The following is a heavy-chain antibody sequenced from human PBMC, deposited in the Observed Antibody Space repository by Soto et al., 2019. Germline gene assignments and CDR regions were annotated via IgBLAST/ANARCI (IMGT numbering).Heavy chain of an antibody. Sequence: SETLSLTCTVSGGSISSYYWSWIRQPPGKGLEWIGYIYYSGSTNYKPSLKSRVTISVDTSKNQFSLKLSSVTAADTAVYYCARGMSEEQIFYYFDYWGQGALVTVSS. CDR2: IYYSGST. V-gene: IGHV4-59*08. J-gene: IGHJ4*02. CDR1: GGSISSYY. CDR3: ARGMSEEQIFYYFDY. D-gene: IGHD3-9*01.